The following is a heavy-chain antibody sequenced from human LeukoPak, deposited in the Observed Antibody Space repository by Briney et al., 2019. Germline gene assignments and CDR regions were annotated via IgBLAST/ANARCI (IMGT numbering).Heavy chain of an antibody. CDR3: AKEGARIQLWPRFDP. J-gene: IGHJ5*02. CDR1: GFTFSGYW. CDR2: INGDGSDT. D-gene: IGHD5-18*01. Sequence: QPGGSLRLSCAASGFTFSGYWMHWARQSPGKGLVWVSCINGDGSDTRYADSVKGRFTISRDNSKNTLYLQMNSLRAEDTAVYYCAKEGARIQLWPRFDPWGQGTLVTVSS. V-gene: IGHV3-74*01.